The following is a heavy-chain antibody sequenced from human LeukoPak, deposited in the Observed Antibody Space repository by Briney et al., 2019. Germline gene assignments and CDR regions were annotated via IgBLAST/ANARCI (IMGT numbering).Heavy chain of an antibody. Sequence: GASVKVSCKASGGTFSRYAISWVRQAPGQGLEWMGGIIPIIGTANYAQKFQGRVTITPGESTSTAYMELSSLRSEDTAVYYCARDLWSDLYTPEGDAFDIWGQGTMVTVSS. CDR1: GGTFSRYA. D-gene: IGHD3-3*01. V-gene: IGHV1-69*13. J-gene: IGHJ3*02. CDR3: ARDLWSDLYTPEGDAFDI. CDR2: IIPIIGTA.